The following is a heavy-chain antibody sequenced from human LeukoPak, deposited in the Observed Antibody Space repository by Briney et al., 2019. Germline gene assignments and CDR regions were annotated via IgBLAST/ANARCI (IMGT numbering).Heavy chain of an antibody. CDR2: INPNSGGT. CDR3: ARDRPHSGSYYGPIDY. Sequence: ASVKVSCKASGYTFTGYYMHWVRQAPGQGLEWMGWINPNSGGTNYAQKFQGRVTMTRDTSISTAYMELSRLRSDDTAMYYCARDRPHSGSYYGPIDYWGQGTLVTVSS. CDR1: GYTFTGYY. J-gene: IGHJ4*02. D-gene: IGHD1-26*01. V-gene: IGHV1-2*02.